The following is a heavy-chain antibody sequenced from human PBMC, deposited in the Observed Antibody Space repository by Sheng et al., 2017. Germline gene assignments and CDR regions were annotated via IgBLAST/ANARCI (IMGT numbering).Heavy chain of an antibody. CDR2: IYYSGST. J-gene: IGHJ2*01. CDR3: ARGRYYDSSGYPGQWYFDL. CDR1: GGSISSYY. Sequence: QVQLQESGPGLVKPSETLSLTCTVSGGSISSYYWSWIRQPPGKGLEWIGYIYYSGSTNYNPSLKSRVTISVDTSKNQFSLKLSSVTAADTAVYYCARGRYYDSSGYPGQWYFDLWGLAPWSLSPQ. V-gene: IGHV4-59*01. D-gene: IGHD3-22*01.